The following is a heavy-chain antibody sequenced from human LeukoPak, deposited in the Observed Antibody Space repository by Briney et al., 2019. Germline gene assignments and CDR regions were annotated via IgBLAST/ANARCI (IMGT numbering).Heavy chain of an antibody. CDR1: GYSISSGYY. J-gene: IGHJ4*02. CDR2: IYHSGST. Sequence: SETLSLTCTVSGYSISSGYYWGWIRQPPGKGLGWIGSIYHSGSTYYNPSLKSRVTISVDTSKNQFSLRLSSVTAADTAVYYCARGRDDYFDYWGQGTLVTVSS. V-gene: IGHV4-38-2*02. CDR3: ARGRDDYFDY.